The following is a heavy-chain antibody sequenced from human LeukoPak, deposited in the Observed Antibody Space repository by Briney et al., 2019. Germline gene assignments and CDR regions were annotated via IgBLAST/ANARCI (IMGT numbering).Heavy chain of an antibody. CDR1: GFTFRRLA. Sequence: GGSLRLSCAASGFTFRRLAMTWVRQAPGKGLEWVSTISASGTYYADPVKGRFTISRGNSKNTLYLQMNSLRAEDTAVYYCAKDIKGSSSYFDYWGQGTLVTVSS. J-gene: IGHJ4*02. D-gene: IGHD6-6*01. V-gene: IGHV3-23*01. CDR2: ISASGT. CDR3: AKDIKGSSSYFDY.